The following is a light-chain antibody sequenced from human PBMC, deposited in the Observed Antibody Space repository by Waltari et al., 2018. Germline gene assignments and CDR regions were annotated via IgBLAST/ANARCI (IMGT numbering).Light chain of an antibody. V-gene: IGKV3-15*01. CDR2: DAS. CDR1: QSVSPN. Sequence: ELVMTQSPATLSVSHGETATLSCRASQSVSPNVAWYQKKPGQAPRLLIYDASTRATSIPAKFRGSGSGTEFTLTISSLQSEDFAVYYCQQYKRWPTITFGHGTRLEIK. CDR3: QQYKRWPTIT. J-gene: IGKJ5*01.